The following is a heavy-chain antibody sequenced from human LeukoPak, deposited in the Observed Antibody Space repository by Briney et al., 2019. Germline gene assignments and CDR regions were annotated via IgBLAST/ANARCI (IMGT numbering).Heavy chain of an antibody. CDR1: GFTFSGYA. D-gene: IGHD6-13*01. CDR2: ISSNGGST. Sequence: GGSLRLSCAASGFTFSGYAMHWVRQAPGKGLEYVSGISSNGGSTYYANSVKGRFTISRDNFKNTLYLQVGSLRAEDMAVFYCARDAYSSTWPYYFDYWGQGTLVTVSS. V-gene: IGHV3-64*01. CDR3: ARDAYSSTWPYYFDY. J-gene: IGHJ4*02.